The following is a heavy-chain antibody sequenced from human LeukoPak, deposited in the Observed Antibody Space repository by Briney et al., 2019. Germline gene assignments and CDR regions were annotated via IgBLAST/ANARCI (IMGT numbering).Heavy chain of an antibody. D-gene: IGHD1-26*01. V-gene: IGHV3-48*02. CDR3: ASSGSYRFDY. CDR2: ISSSSTTI. J-gene: IGHJ4*02. CDR1: GFTFTNYP. Sequence: PGGSLRLSCATSGFTFTNYPMNWVRQAPGKGLEWVSYISSSSTTIYYADSVKGRFTISRDDAKNSLYLQMNSLRDEDTAVYYCASSGSYRFDYWGQGTLVTVSS.